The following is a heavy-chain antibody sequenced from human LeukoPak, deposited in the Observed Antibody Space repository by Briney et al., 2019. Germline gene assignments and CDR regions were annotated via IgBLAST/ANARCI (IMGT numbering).Heavy chain of an antibody. CDR3: TRGRRFCGADCHSWFDS. Sequence: PGGFLRLSCAASGFTFSSYEMNWVRQAPGKGLEWVSSISSGATYIYYADSVRGRFTISRDSAKDSVSLQMDSLRAEDTAVYYCTRGRRFCGADCHSWFDSWGQGTLVTVSS. CDR1: GFTFSSYE. CDR2: ISSGATYI. J-gene: IGHJ5*01. V-gene: IGHV3-21*01. D-gene: IGHD2-21*02.